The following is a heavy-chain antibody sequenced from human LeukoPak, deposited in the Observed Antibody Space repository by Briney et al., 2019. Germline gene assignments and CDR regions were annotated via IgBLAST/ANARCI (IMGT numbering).Heavy chain of an antibody. D-gene: IGHD3-22*01. J-gene: IGHJ3*02. CDR3: AKTLRIVVVIRDAFDI. CDR2: ISSSGSTI. V-gene: IGHV3-48*03. CDR1: GFTFSSYE. Sequence: GGSLRLSCAASGFTFSSYEMNWVRQAPGKGLEWVSYISSSGSTIYYADSVKGRFTISRDNSKNTLYLQMDSLRAEDTAVYYCAKTLRIVVVIRDAFDIWGQGTMVTVSS.